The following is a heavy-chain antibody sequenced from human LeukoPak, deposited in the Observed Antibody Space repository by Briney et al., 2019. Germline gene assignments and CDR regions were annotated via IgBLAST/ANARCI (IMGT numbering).Heavy chain of an antibody. D-gene: IGHD1-26*01. CDR2: ITAGGDQT. V-gene: IGHV3-64*02. J-gene: IGHJ4*02. CDR3: VRDYSATHAFDY. Sequence: GGSLRLSCAASGFTFSSEVMHWVRQAPGKGPEYVSTITAGGDQTYDAESVKGRFTISGDNSKGTLYLQMGSLRVEDTAVYYCVRDYSATHAFDYWGQGTLVTVSS. CDR1: GFTFSSEV.